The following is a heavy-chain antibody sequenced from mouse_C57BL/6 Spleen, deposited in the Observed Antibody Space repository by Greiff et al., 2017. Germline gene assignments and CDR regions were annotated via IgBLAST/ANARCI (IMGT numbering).Heavy chain of an antibody. J-gene: IGHJ3*01. V-gene: IGHV3-6*01. CDR3: AREEITGSFAD. Sequence: VQLQQSGPGLVKPSQSLSLTCSVTGYSITSGYYWNWIRQFPGNKLEWMGYISYDGSNNYNPSLKNRISITRDTSKNQFFLKLNSVTTEDTATYYCAREEITGSFADWGQGTLVTVSA. CDR1: GYSITSGYY. CDR2: ISYDGSN. D-gene: IGHD4-1*01.